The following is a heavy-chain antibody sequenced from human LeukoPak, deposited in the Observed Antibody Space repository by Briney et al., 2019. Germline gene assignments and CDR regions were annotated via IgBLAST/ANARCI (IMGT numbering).Heavy chain of an antibody. D-gene: IGHD2-21*02. CDR3: AIGTYCGGDCHDAFDI. J-gene: IGHJ3*02. V-gene: IGHV1-69*04. CDR1: GGTFSSYA. Sequence: EASVKVSCKASGGTFSSYAISWVRQAPGQGLEWMGRIIPILGIANYAQKFRGRVTITADKSTSTAYMELSSLRSEDTAVYYCAIGTYCGGDCHDAFDIWGQGTMVTVSS. CDR2: IIPILGIA.